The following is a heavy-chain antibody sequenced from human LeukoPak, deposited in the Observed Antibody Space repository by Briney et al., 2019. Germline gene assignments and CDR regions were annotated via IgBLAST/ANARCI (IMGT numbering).Heavy chain of an antibody. D-gene: IGHD2-21*02. J-gene: IGHJ4*02. CDR1: GFTFSNAW. CDR3: ASRDESDFTYYFVS. Sequence: GGSLRLSCAASGFTFSNAWMSWVRQAPGKGLEWVGRIKSKTDGGTTDYAAPVKGRFTISRDDSKNTLYLQMNSLKTEDTAVYYCASRDESDFTYYFVSWGQGTLVTVSS. CDR2: IKSKTDGGTT. V-gene: IGHV3-15*01.